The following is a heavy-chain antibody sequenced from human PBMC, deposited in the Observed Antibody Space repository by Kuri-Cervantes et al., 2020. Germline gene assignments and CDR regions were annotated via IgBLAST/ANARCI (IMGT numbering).Heavy chain of an antibody. J-gene: IGHJ4*02. V-gene: IGHV3-30*03. Sequence: GESLKISCAASGFTFSSYGMHWVRQAPGKGLEWVAIISYDETYKYYADSVKGRFTISRDNSKNTLYLQMNSLRAEDTAVYYCARDLGYSSSWHGLDYWGQGTLVTVSS. D-gene: IGHD6-13*01. CDR3: ARDLGYSSSWHGLDY. CDR2: ISYDETYK. CDR1: GFTFSSYG.